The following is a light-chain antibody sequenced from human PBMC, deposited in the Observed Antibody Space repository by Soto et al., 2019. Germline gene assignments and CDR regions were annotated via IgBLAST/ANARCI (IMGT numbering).Light chain of an antibody. J-gene: IGKJ4*01. V-gene: IGKV1-5*03. Sequence: DMQMTQSPSTLSASVGDRVTINCRASQCISSWLAWYQQKPGKAPNLLIHKASSLESGVSGRFSGSGSGTEFTLTISSLQSEDFATYYCQQYNSYPLTFGGGTKVDIK. CDR2: KAS. CDR1: QCISSW. CDR3: QQYNSYPLT.